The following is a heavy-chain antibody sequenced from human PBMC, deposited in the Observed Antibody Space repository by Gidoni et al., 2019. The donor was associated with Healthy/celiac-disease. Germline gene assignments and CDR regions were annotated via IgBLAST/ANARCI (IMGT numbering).Heavy chain of an antibody. D-gene: IGHD1-26*01. Sequence: QVQLVQSGAEVKKHGSSVKFSCKASGATFSIYAISWVRQSPGQGLEWMGRIIPILGTANYAQKFQGRVTITADESTSTAYMELSSLRSEDTAVYYCAREYSGRRTFDYWGQGTLVTVSS. CDR1: GATFSIYA. V-gene: IGHV1-69*18. J-gene: IGHJ4*02. CDR3: AREYSGRRTFDY. CDR2: IIPILGTA.